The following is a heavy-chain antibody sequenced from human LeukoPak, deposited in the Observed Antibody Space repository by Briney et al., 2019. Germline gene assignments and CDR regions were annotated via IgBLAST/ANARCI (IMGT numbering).Heavy chain of an antibody. CDR2: IYTSGST. D-gene: IGHD1-26*01. CDR3: ARGGSIVGTTPHDTFDI. CDR1: GGSFSGYC. J-gene: IGHJ3*02. V-gene: IGHV4-4*07. Sequence: SETLSLTCTVSGGSFSGYCWSWIRQPAGKGLEWIGRIYTSGSTNYNPSLKSRVTMSIDTSKNQFSLQLNSVTAADTAVYYCARGGSIVGTTPHDTFDIWGQGTVVTVSS.